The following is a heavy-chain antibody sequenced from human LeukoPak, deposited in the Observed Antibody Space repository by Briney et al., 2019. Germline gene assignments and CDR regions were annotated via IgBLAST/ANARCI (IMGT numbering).Heavy chain of an antibody. Sequence: SETLSLTCAVYGGSFSGYYWSWLRQAPGKGLEWIGEINHSGSTNYNPSLKGRITISVDTSKNQFSLKLSSVTAADTAVYYCARGPMGSASTSFDYWGQGTLVTVSS. CDR3: ARGPMGSASTSFDY. CDR1: GGSFSGYY. V-gene: IGHV4-34*01. J-gene: IGHJ4*02. D-gene: IGHD2-8*01. CDR2: INHSGST.